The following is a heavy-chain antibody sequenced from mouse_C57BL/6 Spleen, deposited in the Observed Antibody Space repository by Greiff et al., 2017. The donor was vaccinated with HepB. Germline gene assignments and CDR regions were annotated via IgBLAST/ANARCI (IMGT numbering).Heavy chain of an antibody. J-gene: IGHJ3*01. CDR2: IDPSDSYT. D-gene: IGHD1-1*02. Sequence: QVQLQQPGAELVKPGASVKLSCKASGYTFTSYWMQWVKQRPGQGLEWIGEIDPSDSYTNYNQKFKGKATLTVDTSSSTAYMQLSSLPSEDSAVYYCARYYGADWGQGTLVTVSA. CDR1: GYTFTSYW. CDR3: ARYYGAD. V-gene: IGHV1-50*01.